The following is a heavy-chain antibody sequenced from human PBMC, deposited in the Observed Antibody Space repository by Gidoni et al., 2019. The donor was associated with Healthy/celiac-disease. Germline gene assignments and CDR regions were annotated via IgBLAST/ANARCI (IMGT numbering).Heavy chain of an antibody. V-gene: IGHV3-30*18. Sequence: QVQLVESGGGVVQPGRSLRLSCAASGFTFSSYGMHWVRQAPGKGLEWVAVISYDGSNKYYADSVKGRFTICRDNSKNTLYLQMNSLRAEDTAVYYCAKDRGSYFRAIAFDIWGQGTMVTVSS. CDR1: GFTFSSYG. CDR2: ISYDGSNK. J-gene: IGHJ3*02. D-gene: IGHD1-26*01. CDR3: AKDRGSYFRAIAFDI.